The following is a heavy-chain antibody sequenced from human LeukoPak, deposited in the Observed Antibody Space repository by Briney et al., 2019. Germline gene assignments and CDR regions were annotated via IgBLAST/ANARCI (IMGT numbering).Heavy chain of an antibody. CDR1: GGSFSGYY. D-gene: IGHD3-9*01. V-gene: IGHV4-34*01. CDR2: INHSGRT. J-gene: IGHJ6*02. CDR3: ARRDDVLTGYYSYYYYGLDV. Sequence: SETLSLTCAVYGGSFSGYYWSWIRQPPGKGLEWIGEINHSGRTNYNPSLKSRVTISTDTSKNQFSLNLRSVTAADTAVYYCARRDDVLTGYYSYYYYGLDVWGQGTTVTVS.